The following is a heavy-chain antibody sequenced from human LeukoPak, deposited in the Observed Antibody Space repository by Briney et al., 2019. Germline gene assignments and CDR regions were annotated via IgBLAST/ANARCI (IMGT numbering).Heavy chain of an antibody. D-gene: IGHD4-17*01. CDR3: ARDDYDYGDLRPFDY. J-gene: IGHJ4*02. Sequence: PSETLSLTCTVSGGSISSYYWSWIRQPPGKGLEWIGYIYYSGSTNYNPSLKSRVTMSVDTSKNQFSLKLSSVTAADTAVYYCARDDYDYGDLRPFDYWGQGTLVTVSS. V-gene: IGHV4-59*12. CDR1: GGSISSYY. CDR2: IYYSGST.